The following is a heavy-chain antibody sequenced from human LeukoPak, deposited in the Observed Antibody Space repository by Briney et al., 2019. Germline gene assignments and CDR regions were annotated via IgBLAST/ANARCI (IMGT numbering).Heavy chain of an antibody. D-gene: IGHD6-19*01. V-gene: IGHV3-53*01. CDR3: ARDSNGPAF. Sequence: GGSLRLSCVASGFTVSNSYMSWVRQAPGKGLEWVSVIYSDGGTFYSDSVKGRFTISRDYTKSTLYLQMTSLRADDTAVYYCARDSNGPAFWGQGTLVTVSS. CDR2: IYSDGGT. CDR1: GFTVSNSY. J-gene: IGHJ4*02.